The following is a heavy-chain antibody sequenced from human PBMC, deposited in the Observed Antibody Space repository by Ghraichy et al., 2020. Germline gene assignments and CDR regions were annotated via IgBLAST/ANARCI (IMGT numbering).Heavy chain of an antibody. D-gene: IGHD1-26*01. Sequence: SLRLSCAASGFTFDDYAMHWVRQAPGKGLEWVSGISWNSGSIGYADSVKGRFTISRDNAKNSLYLQMNTLRTEDTALYFCAKWGGSGSYYDYSYYGMYVWGQGTTVTVSS. J-gene: IGHJ6*02. CDR3: AKWGGSGSYYDYSYYGMYV. CDR2: ISWNSGSI. V-gene: IGHV3-9*01. CDR1: GFTFDDYA.